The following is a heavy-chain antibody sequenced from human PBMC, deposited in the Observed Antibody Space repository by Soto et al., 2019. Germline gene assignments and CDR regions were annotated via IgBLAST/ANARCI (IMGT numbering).Heavy chain of an antibody. Sequence: GGSLRLSCAASGFTFSSYAMHWFRQAPGKGLEWVAVISYDGSNKYYADSVKGRFTISRDNSKNTLYLQMNSLRAEDTAVYYCARGYDDYYYYGMDVWGQGTTVTVSS. CDR2: ISYDGSNK. CDR3: ARGYDDYYYYGMDV. V-gene: IGHV3-30-3*01. CDR1: GFTFSSYA. D-gene: IGHD5-12*01. J-gene: IGHJ6*02.